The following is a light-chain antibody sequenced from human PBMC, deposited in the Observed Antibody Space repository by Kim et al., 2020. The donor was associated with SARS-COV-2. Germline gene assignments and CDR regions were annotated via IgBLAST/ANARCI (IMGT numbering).Light chain of an antibody. CDR2: KDS. CDR1: ALPEKQ. CDR3: QSADGSGTYV. V-gene: IGLV3-25*03. Sequence: SPGQTARITCAWDALPEKQTYWYQQKAGQAPLLLIYKDSERPSGIPGRFSGSSSGTTVTLTISGVQAEDDADYYCQSADGSGTYVFGTGTKVTVL. J-gene: IGLJ1*01.